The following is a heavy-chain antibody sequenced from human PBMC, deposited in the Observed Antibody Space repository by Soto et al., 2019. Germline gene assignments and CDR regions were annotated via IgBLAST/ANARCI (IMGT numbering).Heavy chain of an antibody. D-gene: IGHD1-1*01. CDR3: AHRDGELHYFDY. V-gene: IGHV2-5*02. CDR1: GFSLSTSGVG. Sequence: QITLKESGPTLVKPTQTLTLTCTFSGFSLSTSGVGVGWIRQPPGKALEWLALIYWDDDKRYSPSLKSRLTITKDTSKNQVVLTMTNMDPVDTATYCCAHRDGELHYFDYWGQGTLVTVSS. CDR2: IYWDDDK. J-gene: IGHJ4*02.